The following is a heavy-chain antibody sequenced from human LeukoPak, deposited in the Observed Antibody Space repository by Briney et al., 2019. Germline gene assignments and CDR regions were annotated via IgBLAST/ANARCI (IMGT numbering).Heavy chain of an antibody. D-gene: IGHD2-15*01. J-gene: IGHJ5*02. CDR3: ARGAPRGVVVVAATRGGWFDP. CDR2: INHGGST. Sequence: PSETLSLTCAVYGGSFSGYYWSWIRQPPGKGLEWIGEINHGGSTNYNPSLKSRVTISVDTSKNQFSLKLSSVTAADTAVYYCARGAPRGVVVVAATRGGWFDPWGQGTLVTVSS. CDR1: GGSFSGYY. V-gene: IGHV4-34*01.